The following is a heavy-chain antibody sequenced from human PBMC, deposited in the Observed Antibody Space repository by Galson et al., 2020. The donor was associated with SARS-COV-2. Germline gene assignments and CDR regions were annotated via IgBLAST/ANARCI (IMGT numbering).Heavy chain of an antibody. V-gene: IGHV3-30*18. Sequence: GESLRLSCAASGFSFRGHGMHWVRQAPGKGLEWVAVISDDGNYYYYGDSVKGRFTISRDNSNDTLYLQMNSLRTEDTAVYYCAKPTGGSSISFLIDSWGQGTLVTVSS. J-gene: IGHJ4*02. CDR2: ISDDGNYY. CDR1: GFSFRGHG. CDR3: AKPTGGSSISFLIDS. D-gene: IGHD1-26*01.